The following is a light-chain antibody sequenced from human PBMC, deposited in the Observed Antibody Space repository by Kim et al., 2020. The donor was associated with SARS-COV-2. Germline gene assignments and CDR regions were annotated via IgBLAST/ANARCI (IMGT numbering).Light chain of an antibody. Sequence: DIVMTQSPLSLPVTPGEPASISCRSSRSLLHSNGYNYLDWYLQRPGQSPQLLIYLGSSRASGVPDRFSGSGSGTDFTLKISRVEAEDVEVYYCMQPLQILYTFGQGTKLEI. V-gene: IGKV2-28*01. J-gene: IGKJ2*01. CDR2: LGS. CDR3: MQPLQILYT. CDR1: RSLLHSNGYNY.